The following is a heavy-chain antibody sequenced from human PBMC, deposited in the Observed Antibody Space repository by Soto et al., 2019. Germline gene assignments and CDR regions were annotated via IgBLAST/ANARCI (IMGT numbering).Heavy chain of an antibody. CDR2: ISSSSSYI. CDR3: AREKKAAIKGYYGSGSYYNGFDYFDY. J-gene: IGHJ4*02. Sequence: GGSLRLSCAASGFTFSSYSMNWVRQAPGKGLEWVSSISSSSSYIYYADSVKGRFTISRDNAKNSLYLQMNSLRAEDTAVYYCAREKKAAIKGYYGSGSYYNGFDYFDYWGQGTLVTVSS. V-gene: IGHV3-21*01. CDR1: GFTFSSYS. D-gene: IGHD3-10*01.